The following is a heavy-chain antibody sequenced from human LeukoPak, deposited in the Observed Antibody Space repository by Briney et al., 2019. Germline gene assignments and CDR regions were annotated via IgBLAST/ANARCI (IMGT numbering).Heavy chain of an antibody. Sequence: PSETLSLTCAVSGYSISSGDYWGWIRQPPGKGLEGIGSIYHSGSTYYNPSLKSRVTISVDTSKNQFSLTLRSLTAADTAVYYCARHALTYYDDSSGPSFLYYFDYWGQGTLVTVSS. V-gene: IGHV4-38-2*01. D-gene: IGHD3-22*01. CDR2: IYHSGST. CDR1: GYSISSGDY. CDR3: ARHALTYYDDSSGPSFLYYFDY. J-gene: IGHJ4*02.